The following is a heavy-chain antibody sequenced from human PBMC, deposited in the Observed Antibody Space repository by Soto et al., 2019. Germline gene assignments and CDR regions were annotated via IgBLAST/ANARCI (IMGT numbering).Heavy chain of an antibody. CDR2: IYYSGST. Sequence: PSETLSLTCTVSGGSISSGDYYWSWIRQPPGKGLEWIGYIYYSGSTYYNPSLKSRVTISVDTSKNQFSLKLSSVTAADTAVYYCASYYDRPSSLTPIFDYWGQGTLVTVSS. D-gene: IGHD3-3*01. V-gene: IGHV4-30-4*01. J-gene: IGHJ4*02. CDR1: GGSISSGDYY. CDR3: ASYYDRPSSLTPIFDY.